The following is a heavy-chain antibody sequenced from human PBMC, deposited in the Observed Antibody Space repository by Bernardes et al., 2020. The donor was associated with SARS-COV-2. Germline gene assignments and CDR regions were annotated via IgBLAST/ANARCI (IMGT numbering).Heavy chain of an antibody. CDR1: GFTFSSYA. Sequence: GGSLRLSCAASGFTFSSYALSWVRQAPGKGLEWVSVVSASGGSTYYADSVKGRFTISRDNAKNTLYLQMNSLRAEDTAVYYCAREEGYVLGLSYHYYGMDVWGQGTTVTVS. D-gene: IGHD5-12*01. CDR2: VSASGGST. CDR3: AREEGYVLGLSYHYYGMDV. V-gene: IGHV3-23*01. J-gene: IGHJ6*02.